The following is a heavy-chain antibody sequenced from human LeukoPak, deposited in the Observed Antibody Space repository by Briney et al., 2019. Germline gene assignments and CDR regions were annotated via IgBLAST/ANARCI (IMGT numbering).Heavy chain of an antibody. CDR3: ARQAQIYRGSYYFDY. D-gene: IGHD6-13*01. CDR1: GYTFASYW. CDR2: FYPGDSNT. J-gene: IGHJ4*02. V-gene: IGHV5-51*01. Sequence: PGESLKISCQGSGYTFASYWIGWVRQMPGKGLEWMEIFYPGDSNTRYGPSFQGQVTISADKSIPTAYLQFSSLKASDTAMYYCARQAQIYRGSYYFDYWGQGTLVTVSS.